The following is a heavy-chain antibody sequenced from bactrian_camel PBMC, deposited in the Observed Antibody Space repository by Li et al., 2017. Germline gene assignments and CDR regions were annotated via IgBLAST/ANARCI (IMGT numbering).Heavy chain of an antibody. Sequence: HVQLVESGGGSVNEGESLRVSCVASGFNFVTGRYCMAWFRQAPGKEREGVAALDSDGTTHYTDSVKGRFTVSKDNAKSTLYLQMDNLKPEDSAMYYCAAPAFNRPGGVCDIRYTMDIWGKGTQVTVS. J-gene: IGHJ7*01. V-gene: IGHV3S55*01. D-gene: IGHD7*01. CDR1: GFNFVTGRYC. CDR2: LDSDGTT.